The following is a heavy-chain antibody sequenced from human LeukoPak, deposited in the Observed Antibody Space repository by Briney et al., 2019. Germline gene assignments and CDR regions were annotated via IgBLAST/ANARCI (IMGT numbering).Heavy chain of an antibody. D-gene: IGHD6-13*01. CDR1: GFTFGSYA. CDR2: ISSSGASK. Sequence: GGSLRLSCAASGFTFGSYAMGWVRRAPEKGLEWVSAISSSGASKYYADSVKGRFTISRDNSKNTLYLQMDSLRAEDTAIYYCARDRGSSLDYWGQGTLVTVSS. V-gene: IGHV3-23*01. J-gene: IGHJ4*02. CDR3: ARDRGSSLDY.